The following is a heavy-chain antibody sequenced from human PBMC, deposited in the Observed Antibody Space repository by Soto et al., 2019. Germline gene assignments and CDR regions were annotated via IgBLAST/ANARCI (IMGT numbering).Heavy chain of an antibody. J-gene: IGHJ4*02. CDR1: GFTFSSYG. Sequence: QVQLVESGGGVVQPGRSLRLSCAASGFTFSSYGMHWVRQAPGKGLEWVALISYDGSNKYSADSVRGRFTISRDNSKNTLYLQMNSLRVEDTAVYYCAKDANQQLVNFDYWGQGTLVTVSS. CDR2: ISYDGSNK. D-gene: IGHD6-13*01. V-gene: IGHV3-30*18. CDR3: AKDANQQLVNFDY.